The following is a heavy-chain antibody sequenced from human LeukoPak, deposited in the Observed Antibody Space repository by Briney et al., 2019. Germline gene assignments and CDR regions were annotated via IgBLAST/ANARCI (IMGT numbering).Heavy chain of an antibody. D-gene: IGHD3-3*01. Sequence: GESLKISCKGSGYSFTSYWIGWVRQMPGKGLEWMGIIYPGDSDTRYSPSFQGQVTISADKSISTAYLQWSSLKASDTAMYYWAKHKEITFLGVLRVPVRDVGGKGPRVTVPS. CDR3: AKHKEITFLGVLRVPVRDV. J-gene: IGHJ6*03. V-gene: IGHV5-51*01. CDR2: IYPGDSDT. CDR1: GYSFTSYW.